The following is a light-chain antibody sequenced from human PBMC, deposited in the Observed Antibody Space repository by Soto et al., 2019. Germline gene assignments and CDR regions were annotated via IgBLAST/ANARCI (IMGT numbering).Light chain of an antibody. Sequence: PGGRATLSCRASRTVDGNYLAWYHQKPGQPPRLLIHSASTRAPGIPDRFSASGAGTDFTLTISRLEPEDSAVYYCQQYSASPRTFGPGTKVDNK. V-gene: IGKV3-20*01. CDR1: RTVDGNY. J-gene: IGKJ3*01. CDR3: QQYSASPRT. CDR2: SAS.